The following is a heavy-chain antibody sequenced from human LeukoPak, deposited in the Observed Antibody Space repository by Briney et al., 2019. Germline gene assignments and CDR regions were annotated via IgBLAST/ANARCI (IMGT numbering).Heavy chain of an antibody. V-gene: IGHV3-9*01. CDR2: ISWNSGSI. Sequence: GRSLRLSCAASGFTFDDYAMHWVRQAPGKGLEWVSGISWNSGSIGYADSVKGRFTISRDNAKNSLYLQMNSLRAEDTAVYYCARDGDLYDFWSGYLDYWGQGTLVTVSS. CDR1: GFTFDDYA. D-gene: IGHD3-3*01. J-gene: IGHJ4*02. CDR3: ARDGDLYDFWSGYLDY.